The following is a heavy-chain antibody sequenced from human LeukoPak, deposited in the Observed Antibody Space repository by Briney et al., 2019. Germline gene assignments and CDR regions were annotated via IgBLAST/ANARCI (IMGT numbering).Heavy chain of an antibody. J-gene: IGHJ4*02. CDR2: ISAYNGNT. Sequence: GESLKISCKGSGYSFTSYWIGWVRQMPGKGLEWMGWISAYNGNTNYAQKLQGRVTMTTDTSTSTAYMELRSLRSDDTAVYYCARDPTIAVAGTPPDHWGQGTVVTVSS. V-gene: IGHV1-18*04. CDR3: ARDPTIAVAGTPPDH. CDR1: GYSFTSYW. D-gene: IGHD6-19*01.